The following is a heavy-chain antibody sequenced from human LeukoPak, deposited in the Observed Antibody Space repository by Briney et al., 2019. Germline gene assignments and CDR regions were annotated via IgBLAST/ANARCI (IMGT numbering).Heavy chain of an antibody. D-gene: IGHD6-6*01. Sequence: GGSLRLSCAAYGFTFTSNGMHWVRQAPGKGLEWVAFIQSDGNNKKYADSVKGRFTISRDNSKNTLYLQMNSLRAEDTAVYYCARDWGTSSLYLVSWGQGTLVTVSS. CDR3: ARDWGTSSLYLVS. CDR1: GFTFTSNG. J-gene: IGHJ4*02. CDR2: IQSDGNNK. V-gene: IGHV3-30*02.